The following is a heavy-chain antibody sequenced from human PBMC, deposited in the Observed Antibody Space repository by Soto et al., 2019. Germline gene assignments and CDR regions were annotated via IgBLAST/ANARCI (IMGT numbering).Heavy chain of an antibody. J-gene: IGHJ6*02. CDR3: ASHPHLSVTTYYYYGMDV. CDR2: IYYSGST. V-gene: IGHV4-59*08. D-gene: IGHD4-17*01. Sequence: SETLSLTCTVSGSSISSYYWSWVRLPPGKGLEWIGYIYYSGSTNYNPSLKSRVTISVDTSKNQFSLKLSSVTAADTAVYYCASHPHLSVTTYYYYGMDVWGQGTTVTVSS. CDR1: GSSISSYY.